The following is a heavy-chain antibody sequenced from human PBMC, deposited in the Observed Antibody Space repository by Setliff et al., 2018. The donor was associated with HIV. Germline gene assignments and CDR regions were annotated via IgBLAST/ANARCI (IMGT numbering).Heavy chain of an antibody. CDR1: GGSISSGGYY. V-gene: IGHV4-31*03. CDR3: ARDRGNADYYYGMDV. J-gene: IGHJ6*02. Sequence: PSETLSLTCTVSGGSISSGGYYWSWIRQHPGKGLEWIGYISYSGSTYYNPSLKSRVTISVDTSKNKFSLKLRSVTAADTAVYYCARDRGNADYYYGMDVWGQGTTVTVSS. D-gene: IGHD3-10*01. CDR2: ISYSGST.